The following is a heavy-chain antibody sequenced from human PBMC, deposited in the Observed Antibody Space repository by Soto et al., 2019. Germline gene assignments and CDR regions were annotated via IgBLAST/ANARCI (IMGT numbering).Heavy chain of an antibody. D-gene: IGHD3-10*01. Sequence: LSLTCTVSGGSISSYYWSWIRQPPGKGLEWIGYIYYSGSTNYNPSLKSRVTISVDTSKNQFSLKLSSVTAADTAVYYCARVALWFGELFREYGMDVWAQGTTVTVSS. J-gene: IGHJ6*02. CDR2: IYYSGST. CDR3: ARVALWFGELFREYGMDV. CDR1: GGSISSYY. V-gene: IGHV4-59*01.